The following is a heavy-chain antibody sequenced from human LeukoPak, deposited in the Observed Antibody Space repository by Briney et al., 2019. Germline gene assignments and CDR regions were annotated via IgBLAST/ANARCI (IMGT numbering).Heavy chain of an antibody. V-gene: IGHV4-59*01. Sequence: SETLSLTCTVSGGSISSYYWSWIRQPPGKGLEWIGYIYHSGSTNYNPSLKSRVTISVDTSKNLFSLELSSVTAADTAVYYCARGARGYSYGWGQGTLVTVSS. CDR3: ARGARGYSYG. CDR2: IYHSGST. CDR1: GGSISSYY. D-gene: IGHD5-18*01. J-gene: IGHJ4*02.